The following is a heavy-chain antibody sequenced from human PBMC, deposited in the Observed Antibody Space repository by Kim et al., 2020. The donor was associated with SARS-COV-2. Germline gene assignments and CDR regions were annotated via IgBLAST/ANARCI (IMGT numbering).Heavy chain of an antibody. D-gene: IGHD3-22*01. J-gene: IGHJ5*02. Sequence: YYADSVKGRFTISRDNSKNTLYLQMNSLRAEDTAVYYCAKYDSSEGWFDPWGQGTLVTVSS. CDR3: AKYDSSEGWFDP. V-gene: IGHV3-30*02.